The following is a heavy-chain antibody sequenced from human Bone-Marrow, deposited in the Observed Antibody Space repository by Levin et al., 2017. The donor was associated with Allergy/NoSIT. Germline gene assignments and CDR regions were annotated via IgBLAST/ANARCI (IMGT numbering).Heavy chain of an antibody. CDR1: GFSLSTDGAG. CDR2: IYWDDDK. J-gene: IGHJ4*02. D-gene: IGHD3-3*01. V-gene: IGHV2-5*02. Sequence: ESGPTLVKPTQTLTLTCTFSGFSLSTDGAGVAWIRQPPGKALEWLAIIYWDDDKRYSPSLKSRLTITKDTSKNQVVLTMTNMDPVDTATYYCAHRRALIQFVEAGHFDYWGQGTLVTVSS. CDR3: AHRRALIQFVEAGHFDY.